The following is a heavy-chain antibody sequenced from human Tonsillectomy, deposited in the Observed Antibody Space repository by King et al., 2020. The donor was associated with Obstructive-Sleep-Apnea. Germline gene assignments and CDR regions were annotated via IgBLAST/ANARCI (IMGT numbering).Heavy chain of an antibody. CDR1: GYSISSSNW. CDR3: ARRGTPGAFDI. D-gene: IGHD3-16*01. CDR2: IHYSWTT. Sequence: VQLQESGPGLVKPSDTLSLTCAISGYSISSSNWWGWIRQPPGKGLEWSGYIHYSWTTYYNSSLKSRVTMSVDTSKNQFSLRLSSVTSVDTAVYYCARRGTPGAFDIWGQGAMVTVSS. J-gene: IGHJ3*02. V-gene: IGHV4-28*01.